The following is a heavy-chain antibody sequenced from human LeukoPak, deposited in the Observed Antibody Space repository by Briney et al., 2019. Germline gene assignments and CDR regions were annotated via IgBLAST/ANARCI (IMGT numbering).Heavy chain of an antibody. CDR2: LSGSGDDT. CDR1: GFTFSSYA. J-gene: IGHJ4*02. V-gene: IGHV3-23*01. D-gene: IGHD5-24*01. Sequence: GGSPRLSCAASGFTFSSYAMSWVRQAPGKGLEWVSALSGSGDDTYYADSVKGRFTISRDNSKNTLYLQMNSLRAEDTAVYYCAVQRGGDGYNTFDYWGQGTLVTVSS. CDR3: AVQRGGDGYNTFDY.